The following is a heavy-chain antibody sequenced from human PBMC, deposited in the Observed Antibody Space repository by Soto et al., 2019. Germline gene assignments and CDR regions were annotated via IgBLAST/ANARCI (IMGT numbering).Heavy chain of an antibody. J-gene: IGHJ6*02. CDR2: ISSSSSYI. Sequence: EVQLVESGGGLGKPGGSLRLSCAASGFTFSSYSMNWVRQAPGKGLEWVSSISSSSSYIYYADSVKGRFTIARDNAKNSLYLQMNSLRAEDTAVYYCARDQDGSGSYWNYYGMDVWGQGTTVTVSS. CDR3: ARDQDGSGSYWNYYGMDV. CDR1: GFTFSSYS. D-gene: IGHD1-26*01. V-gene: IGHV3-21*01.